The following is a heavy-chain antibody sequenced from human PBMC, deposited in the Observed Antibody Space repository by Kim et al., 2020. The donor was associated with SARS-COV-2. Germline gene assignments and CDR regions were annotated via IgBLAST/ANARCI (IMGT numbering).Heavy chain of an antibody. Sequence: EKGRFTISREDSKNTLYLQMNSLKTEDTAVYYCKGQPLNPLYYYYYGMDVWGQGTTVTVSS. CDR3: KGQPLNPLYYYYYGMDV. V-gene: IGHV3-15*01. D-gene: IGHD6-13*01. J-gene: IGHJ6*02.